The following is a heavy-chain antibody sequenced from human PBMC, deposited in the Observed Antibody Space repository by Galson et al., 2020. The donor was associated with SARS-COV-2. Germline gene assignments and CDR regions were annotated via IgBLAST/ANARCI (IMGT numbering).Heavy chain of an antibody. CDR1: GTSIRSGSYS. V-gene: IGHV4-30-2*01. D-gene: IGHD4-17*01. Sequence: SETLSLPCAVPGTSIRSGSYSWNSIRQPPGKGLAWLGYISHRARTYYNPSLKSPVTISGDTSKNQFSLRMSSVTAADTGVYYCARLHYGEYAPEAFDIWGPGTRVTVAS. CDR3: ARLHYGEYAPEAFDI. CDR2: ISHRART. J-gene: IGHJ3*02.